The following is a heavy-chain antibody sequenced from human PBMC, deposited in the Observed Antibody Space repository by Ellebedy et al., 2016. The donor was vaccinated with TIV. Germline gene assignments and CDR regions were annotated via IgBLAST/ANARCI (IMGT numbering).Heavy chain of an antibody. V-gene: IGHV7-4-1*02. Sequence: AASVKVSCKTSGNTISSYYIHWVRQAPGKGLEWMGWINTNTWNPTYAQGFTGRFVFSLDTSVSTAYLQISSLKAEDTAVYYCARSLRGSYYGDWFDPWGQGTLVTVSS. CDR3: ARSLRGSYYGDWFDP. J-gene: IGHJ5*02. CDR1: GNTISSYY. CDR2: INTNTWNP. D-gene: IGHD1-26*01.